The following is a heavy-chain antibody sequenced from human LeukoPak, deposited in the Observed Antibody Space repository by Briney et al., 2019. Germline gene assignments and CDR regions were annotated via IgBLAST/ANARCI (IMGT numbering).Heavy chain of an antibody. D-gene: IGHD3-22*01. Sequence: GGSLRLSCAASGFTFKSHAMSWVRQAPGKGLEWVSATSGSGGSKFYADSVKGRFTISRDNSKNTLYLQMNSLRAEDTAVYYCAKDAYSSGYYDYWGQGTLVTVSS. V-gene: IGHV3-23*01. CDR2: TSGSGGSK. CDR1: GFTFKSHA. J-gene: IGHJ4*02. CDR3: AKDAYSSGYYDY.